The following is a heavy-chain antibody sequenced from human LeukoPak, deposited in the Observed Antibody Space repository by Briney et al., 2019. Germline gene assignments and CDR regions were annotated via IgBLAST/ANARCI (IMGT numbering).Heavy chain of an antibody. V-gene: IGHV3-13*01. D-gene: IGHD4-23*01. CDR3: ARDRRADYGRNDDAFDV. Sequence: PGGSLRLSCAASGFTFSNYDMHWVRQVAGKGLEWVSHIGTGTDTHYSDSVKGRFTISRENAQNSLYLQMNNLRAGDTAVYYCARDRRADYGRNDDAFDVWGQGTTVTVSS. CDR1: GFTFSNYD. J-gene: IGHJ3*01. CDR2: IGTGTDT.